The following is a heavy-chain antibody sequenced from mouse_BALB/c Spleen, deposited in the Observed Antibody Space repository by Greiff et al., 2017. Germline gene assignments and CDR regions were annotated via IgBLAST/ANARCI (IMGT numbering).Heavy chain of an antibody. J-gene: IGHJ4*01. CDR1: GFTFSDYY. CDR3: ARGDGNLYYAMDY. D-gene: IGHD2-1*01. CDR2: ISDGGSYT. V-gene: IGHV5-4*02. Sequence: VQLKESGGGLVKPGGSLKLSCAASGFTFSDYYMYWVRQTPEKRLEWVATISDGGSYTYYPDSVKGRFTISRDNAKNNLYLQMSSLKSEDTAMYYCARGDGNLYYAMDYWGQGTSVTVSS.